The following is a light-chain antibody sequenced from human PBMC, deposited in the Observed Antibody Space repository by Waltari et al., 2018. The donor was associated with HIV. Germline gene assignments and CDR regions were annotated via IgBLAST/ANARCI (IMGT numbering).Light chain of an antibody. CDR3: SSFADRDGFYVL. J-gene: IGLJ2*01. CDR2: EVT. Sequence: QSALTQPPSASGSPGQSVTLSCTGSNSDLGSYDYVSWYQLHPGKAPKLVISEVTKRPSGVSDRFSGSKSANTAFLTVSGLQGEDEADYYCSSFADRDGFYVLFGGGTRLTVL. CDR1: NSDLGSYDY. V-gene: IGLV2-8*01.